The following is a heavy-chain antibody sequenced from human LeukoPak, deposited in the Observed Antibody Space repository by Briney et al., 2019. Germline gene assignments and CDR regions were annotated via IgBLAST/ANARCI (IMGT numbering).Heavy chain of an antibody. CDR3: AKDKGTGGSSYGMDV. J-gene: IGHJ6*02. Sequence: GRSLRLSCAASGFTFDDYAMHWVRQAPGKGLEWVSGISWNSGSIGYADSVKGRFTISRDNAKNSLYLQMNSLRAEDTALYYCAKDKGTGGSSYGMDVCRQGTTVTVSS. V-gene: IGHV3-9*01. CDR1: GFTFDDYA. D-gene: IGHD2-15*01. CDR2: ISWNSGSI.